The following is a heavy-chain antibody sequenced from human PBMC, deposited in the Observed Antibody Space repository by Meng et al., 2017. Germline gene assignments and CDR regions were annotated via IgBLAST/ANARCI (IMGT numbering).Heavy chain of an antibody. CDR3: ARDRKDDYVWGRRDAFDI. CDR2: ISSSSSYI. V-gene: IGHV3-21*01. D-gene: IGHD3-16*01. J-gene: IGHJ3*02. CDR1: GFTFSSYS. Sequence: GESLKISCAASGFTFSSYSMNWVRQAPEKGLEWVSSISSSSSYIYYADSVKGRFTISRDNAKNSLYLQMNSLRAEDTAVYYCARDRKDDYVWGRRDAFDIWGQGKMVTVSS.